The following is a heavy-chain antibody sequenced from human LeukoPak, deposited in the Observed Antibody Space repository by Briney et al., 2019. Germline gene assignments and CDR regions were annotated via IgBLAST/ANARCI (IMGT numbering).Heavy chain of an antibody. CDR2: IIPIFGTA. D-gene: IGHD2-2*01. Sequence: SVKVSCKASGGTFSSYAISWVRQAPGQGLEWMGGIIPIFGTANYAQKFQGRVTITTDESTSTAYMELSSLRSEDTAVYYCARDLGQDIVVVPPSSDWGQGTMVTVSS. V-gene: IGHV1-69*05. J-gene: IGHJ3*01. CDR1: GGTFSSYA. CDR3: ARDLGQDIVVVPPSSD.